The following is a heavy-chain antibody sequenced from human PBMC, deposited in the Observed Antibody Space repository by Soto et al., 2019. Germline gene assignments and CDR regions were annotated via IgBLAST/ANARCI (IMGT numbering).Heavy chain of an antibody. J-gene: IGHJ2*01. V-gene: IGHV3-11*06. Sequence: PGGSLRLSCAASGFTFSDYYMSWIRQAPGKGLEWVSYISSSSSYTNYADSVKGRFTISRDNAKNSLYLQMNSLRAEDTAVYYCARDPTGYWYFDLWGRGDLVTVSS. CDR1: GFTFSDYY. CDR3: ARDPTGYWYFDL. CDR2: ISSSSSYT.